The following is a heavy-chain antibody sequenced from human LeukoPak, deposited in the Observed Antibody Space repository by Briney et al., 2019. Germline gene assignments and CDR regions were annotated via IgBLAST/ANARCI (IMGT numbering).Heavy chain of an antibody. Sequence: ASVKVSCKASGYTFTGYYMHWVRQAPGQGLEWMGWINPNSGGTNYAQKFQGRVTMTRDTSISTAYMELSRLRSDDTAVYYCATDSSGNDAFDIWGQGTMVTVSS. CDR3: ATDSSGNDAFDI. CDR1: GYTFTGYY. V-gene: IGHV1-2*02. CDR2: INPNSGGT. D-gene: IGHD6-25*01. J-gene: IGHJ3*02.